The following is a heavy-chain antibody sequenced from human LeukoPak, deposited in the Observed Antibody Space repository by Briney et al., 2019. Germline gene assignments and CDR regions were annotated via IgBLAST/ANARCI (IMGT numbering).Heavy chain of an antibody. CDR1: GFTFRSYG. CDR3: AKVPHYGAGGFHYGMDV. J-gene: IGHJ6*02. D-gene: IGHD3-16*01. CDR2: ISYDGSNK. Sequence: PGRSLRLSCAASGFTFRSYGMHWVRQAPGKGLEWVAVISYDGSNKYYVDSVKGRFTISRDNSKNTLYLEMNSLRPEDTAVYYCAKVPHYGAGGFHYGMDVWGQGTTVTVS. V-gene: IGHV3-30*18.